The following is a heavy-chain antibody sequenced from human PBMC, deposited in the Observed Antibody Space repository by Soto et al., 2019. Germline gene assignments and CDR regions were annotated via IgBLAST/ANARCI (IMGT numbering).Heavy chain of an antibody. CDR1: GGSISSYY. CDR2: IYYSGST. V-gene: IGHV4-59*01. J-gene: IGHJ6*02. D-gene: IGHD2-21*01. CDR3: ARALLAPRGYYYYGMDV. Sequence: QVQLQESGPGLVKPSETLSLTCTVSGGSISSYYWSWIRQPPGKGLEWIGYIYYSGSTNYNPSLKSRVTISVDTSKNQFSLKLSSVTAADTAVYYCARALLAPRGYYYYGMDVWGQGTTVTVSS.